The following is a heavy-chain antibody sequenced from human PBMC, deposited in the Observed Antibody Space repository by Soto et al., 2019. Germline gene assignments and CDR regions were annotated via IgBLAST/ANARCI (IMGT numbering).Heavy chain of an antibody. CDR2: INSDGSTI. CDR1: GFIFSNYW. V-gene: IGHV3-74*01. D-gene: IGHD6-19*01. J-gene: IGHJ5*02. Sequence: GGSLRLSCAASGFIFSNYWMHWVRQAPGKGLVWVSRINSDGSTISYADSVKGRFTISRDNAQNTLYLQMHSLRAEDTGVYFCAGSRGWNWFDPWGQGTLVTVS. CDR3: AGSRGWNWFDP.